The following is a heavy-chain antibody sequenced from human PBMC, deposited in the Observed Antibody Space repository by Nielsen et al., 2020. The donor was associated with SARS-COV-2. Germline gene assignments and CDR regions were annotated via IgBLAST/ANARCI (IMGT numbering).Heavy chain of an antibody. Sequence: GESLKISCAASGFTFSSYAMHWVRQAPGKGLEWVSVIYSGGSTYYADSVKGRFTISRDNSKNTLYLQMNSLRAEDTAVYYCASEIAVAGLDYWGQGTLVTVSS. V-gene: IGHV3-53*01. CDR3: ASEIAVAGLDY. CDR2: IYSGGST. J-gene: IGHJ4*02. D-gene: IGHD6-19*01. CDR1: GFTFSSYA.